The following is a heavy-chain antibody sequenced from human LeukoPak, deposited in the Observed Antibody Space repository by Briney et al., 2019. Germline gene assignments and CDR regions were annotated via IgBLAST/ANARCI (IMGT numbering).Heavy chain of an antibody. V-gene: IGHV1-18*01. J-gene: IGHJ4*02. Sequence: ASVKVSCKASGYTFSSYGISWVRQAPGQGLEWMGWISAYNGNTNYAQKFRGRVTMTTDTSTSTAYMELRSLRSDDTAVYYCASLKTGGYFDYWGQGTLVTVSS. CDR1: GYTFSSYG. D-gene: IGHD2-15*01. CDR3: ASLKTGGYFDY. CDR2: ISAYNGNT.